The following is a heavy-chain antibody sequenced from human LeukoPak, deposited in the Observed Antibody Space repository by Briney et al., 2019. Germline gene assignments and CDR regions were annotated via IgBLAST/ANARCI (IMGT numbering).Heavy chain of an antibody. D-gene: IGHD6-19*01. CDR3: ASGLSWLVRGDYYYYGMDV. CDR1: GGSVSSGTYY. Sequence: PSETLSLTCTVSGGSVSSGTYYWSWIRQPPGKGLEWVSSISSSSSYIYYADSVKGRFTISRDNAKNSLYLQMNSLRAEDSAVYYCASGLSWLVRGDYYYYGMDVWGQGTTVTVSS. CDR2: ISSSSSYI. J-gene: IGHJ6*02. V-gene: IGHV3-21*01.